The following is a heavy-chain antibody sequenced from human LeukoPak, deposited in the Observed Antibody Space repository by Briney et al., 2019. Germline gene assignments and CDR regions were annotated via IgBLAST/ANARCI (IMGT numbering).Heavy chain of an antibody. D-gene: IGHD6-13*01. V-gene: IGHV3-48*03. CDR2: ISSSGSTI. Sequence: GGSLRLSCAASGFTFSSYEMNWVRQAPGKGLEWVSYISSSGSTIYYADSVKGRFTISRDNAKNSLYLQMNSLRAEDTALYYCARLLTIAAAAENWFDPWGQGTLVTVSS. J-gene: IGHJ5*02. CDR1: GFTFSSYE. CDR3: ARLLTIAAAAENWFDP.